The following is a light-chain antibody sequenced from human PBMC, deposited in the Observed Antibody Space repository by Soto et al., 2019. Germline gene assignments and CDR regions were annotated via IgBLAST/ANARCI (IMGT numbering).Light chain of an antibody. CDR2: GAS. CDR3: QQYNNWPHT. V-gene: IGKV3-15*01. CDR1: QSLSSN. J-gene: IGKJ4*01. Sequence: EKVVSISAAAVSLTTRERATISCRASQSLSSNLAWYQQKPGQAPRLLIYGASTRATGIPARFSGSGSGTEFTLTISSLQSEDFTVYYCQQYNNWPHTFGGGTKLDIK.